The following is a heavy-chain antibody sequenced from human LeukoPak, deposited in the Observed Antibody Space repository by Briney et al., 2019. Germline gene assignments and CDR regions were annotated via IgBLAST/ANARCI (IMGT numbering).Heavy chain of an antibody. D-gene: IGHD3-22*01. CDR1: GFTFSSYS. V-gene: IGHV3-7*01. CDR2: IKEDGSEK. J-gene: IGHJ4*02. CDR3: AREYGYYFDS. Sequence: GGPLRLSCAASGFTFSSYSMTWGRQAPGRGLEWVANIKEDGSEKYYVDSVTGRFTISRDNAKNLLYLQMNSLRAEDTAVYFCAREYGYYFDSWGQGTLVTVSS.